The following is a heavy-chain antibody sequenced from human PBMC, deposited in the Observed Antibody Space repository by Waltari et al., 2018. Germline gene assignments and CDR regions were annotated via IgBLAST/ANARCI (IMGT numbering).Heavy chain of an antibody. CDR3: AREIYCTNGVCHPPG. J-gene: IGHJ4*02. V-gene: IGHV4-61*02. CDR2: IYTSGST. Sequence: QVQLQESGPGLVKPSQTLSLTCTVSGGSISSGSYYWSWIRQPAGKGLEWIGRIYTSGSTNYNPSLKSRVTISVDTSKNQFSLKLSSVTAADTAVYYCAREIYCTNGVCHPPGWGQGTLVTVSS. D-gene: IGHD2-8*01. CDR1: GGSISSGSYY.